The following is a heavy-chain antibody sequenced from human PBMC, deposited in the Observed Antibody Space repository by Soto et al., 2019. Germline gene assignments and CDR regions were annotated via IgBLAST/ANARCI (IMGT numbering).Heavy chain of an antibody. Sequence: DVQLVESGGGLVQPGGSLRLSCAASGFTFSSYWMSWVRQAPGKGLEWVANIKQDGSEKYYVDSVKGRFTISRDNAKNSLYLQMNSLRAEDTAVYYCARAGVGSSRLNGPKKSVKFDYWGQGTLVTVSS. CDR3: ARAGVGSSRLNGPKKSVKFDY. J-gene: IGHJ4*02. CDR1: GFTFSSYW. CDR2: IKQDGSEK. V-gene: IGHV3-7*05. D-gene: IGHD6-6*01.